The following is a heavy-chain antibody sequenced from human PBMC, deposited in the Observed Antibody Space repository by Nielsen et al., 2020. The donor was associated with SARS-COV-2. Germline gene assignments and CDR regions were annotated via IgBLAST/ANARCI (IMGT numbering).Heavy chain of an antibody. CDR2: ITRSGGDT. J-gene: IGHJ6*02. V-gene: IGHV3-23*01. D-gene: IGHD3-3*01. CDR3: ARVHDYDFWSIYYYGMDV. Sequence: LSLTCAASGFTFNSYAMSWVRQAPGKGLEWVSAITRSGGDTYYADSVKGRFTISRDNSKNTLYLQMNSLRAEDTAVYYCARVHDYDFWSIYYYGMDVWGQGTTVTVSS. CDR1: GFTFNSYA.